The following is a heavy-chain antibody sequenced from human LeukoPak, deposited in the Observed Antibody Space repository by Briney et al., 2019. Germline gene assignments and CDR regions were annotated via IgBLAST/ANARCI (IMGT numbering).Heavy chain of an antibody. V-gene: IGHV3-23*01. CDR1: GFTFSSYA. J-gene: IGHJ4*02. CDR3: AKSGGVTIFRGGFDY. CDR2: ISGSGGST. D-gene: IGHD3-9*01. Sequence: GGSLRLSCAASGFTFSSYAMSWVRQAPGKGLEWVSAISGSGGSTYYADSVKGRFTISRDNSKNTLYLQMNSLRAEDAAVYYCAKSGGVTIFRGGFDYWGQGTLVTVSS.